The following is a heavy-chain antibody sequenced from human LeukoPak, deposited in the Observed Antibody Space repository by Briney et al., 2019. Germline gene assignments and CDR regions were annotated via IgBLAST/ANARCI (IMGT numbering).Heavy chain of an antibody. V-gene: IGHV4-4*07. CDR1: GGSISSDY. CDR3: AREPPGDLSFDY. D-gene: IGHD3-10*01. J-gene: IGHJ4*02. CDR2: IYASGST. Sequence: SETLSLTCTVSGGSISSDYWIWIRQPAGKGLEWIGRIYASGSTNYNPSLKSRVTMSLDTSKNQISLKLRSVTAADTAVYYCAREPPGDLSFDYWGQGTLVTVSS.